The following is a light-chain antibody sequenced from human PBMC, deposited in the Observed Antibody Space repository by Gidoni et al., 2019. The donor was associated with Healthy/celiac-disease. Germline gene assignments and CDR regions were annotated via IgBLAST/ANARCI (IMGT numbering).Light chain of an antibody. Sequence: AIRMTQSPSSFSASTGDRVTITCRASQGISSYFAWYQQKPGKAPKLLIYAASTLQSGVPSRFSGSGSGTYFPLTISCLQSEDFATYYCQQYYSYPPTFGPGTKVDIK. J-gene: IGKJ3*01. CDR2: AAS. V-gene: IGKV1-8*01. CDR3: QQYYSYPPT. CDR1: QGISSY.